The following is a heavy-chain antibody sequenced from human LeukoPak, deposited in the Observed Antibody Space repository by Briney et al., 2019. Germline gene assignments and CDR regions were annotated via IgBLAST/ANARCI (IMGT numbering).Heavy chain of an antibody. D-gene: IGHD1-26*01. Sequence: GSVKVSCKASGYTLTSYDINWVRQATGQGLEWMGWMNPNSGNTGYAQKFQGRVTMTRNTSISTAYMELSSLRSEDTAVYYCARGGLNSGSSTEFQHWGQGTLVTVSS. V-gene: IGHV1-8*01. CDR1: GYTLTSYD. J-gene: IGHJ1*01. CDR3: ARGGLNSGSSTEFQH. CDR2: MNPNSGNT.